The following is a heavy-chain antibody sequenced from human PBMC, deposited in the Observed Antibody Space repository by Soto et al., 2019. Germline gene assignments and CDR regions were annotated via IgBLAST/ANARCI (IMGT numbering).Heavy chain of an antibody. CDR3: ASRIWVAVTPFDY. V-gene: IGHV1-69*01. D-gene: IGHD3-16*01. Sequence: QVQLVQSGAEVKKPGSSVKVSCKASGGTFSSYAISWVRQAPGQGLEWMGGIIPIFGTANYAQKFQSRVTITVDESTSTAYMELSSMRSEETVVSYCASRIWVAVTPFDYWGQGTLVTVSS. CDR2: IIPIFGTA. CDR1: GGTFSSYA. J-gene: IGHJ4*02.